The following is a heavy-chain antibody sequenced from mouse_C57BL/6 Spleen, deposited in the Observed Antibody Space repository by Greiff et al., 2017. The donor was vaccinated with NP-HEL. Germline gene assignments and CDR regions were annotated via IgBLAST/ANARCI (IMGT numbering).Heavy chain of an antibody. Sequence: QVQLQQSGAELAKPGASVKLSCKASGYTFTSYWMHWVKQRPGQGLEWIGYINPSSGYTKYNQKFKDKATLTADKSSSTAYMELRSLTSEDSAVYYCTRSAAWFAYWGQGTLVTVSA. CDR1: GYTFTSYW. J-gene: IGHJ3*01. CDR3: TRSAAWFAY. CDR2: INPSSGYT. V-gene: IGHV1-7*01.